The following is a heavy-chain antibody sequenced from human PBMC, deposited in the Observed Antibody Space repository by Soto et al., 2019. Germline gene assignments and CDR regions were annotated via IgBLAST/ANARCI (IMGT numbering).Heavy chain of an antibody. J-gene: IGHJ6*02. CDR1: GGSFSGYY. CDR2: INHSGST. V-gene: IGHV4-34*01. CDR3: ARGNFWGYYVSGSPPHYYYYYGMDV. Sequence: SETLSLTCAVYGGSFSGYYWSWIRQPPGKGLEWIGEINHSGSTNYNPSLKSRVTISVDTSKNQFSLKLSSVTAADTAVYYCARGNFWGYYVSGSPPHYYYYYGMDVWGQGTTVTVSS. D-gene: IGHD3-10*01.